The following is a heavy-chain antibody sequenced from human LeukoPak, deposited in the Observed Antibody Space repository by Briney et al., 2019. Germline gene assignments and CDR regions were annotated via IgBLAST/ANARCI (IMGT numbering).Heavy chain of an antibody. CDR1: GFTFGDYA. Sequence: GGSLRLSCTASGFTFGDYAMSWVRQAPGKGLEWVGFIRSKAYGGTTEYAASVEGRFTISRDDSKSIAYLQMNSLKTEDTAVYYCTSCEAYYYGSGVCYWGQGTLVTVSS. D-gene: IGHD3-10*01. J-gene: IGHJ4*02. V-gene: IGHV3-49*04. CDR3: TSCEAYYYGSGVCY. CDR2: IRSKAYGGTT.